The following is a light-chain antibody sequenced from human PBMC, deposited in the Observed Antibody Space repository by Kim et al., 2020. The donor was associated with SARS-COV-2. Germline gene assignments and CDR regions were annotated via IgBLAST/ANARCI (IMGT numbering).Light chain of an antibody. J-gene: IGLJ2*01. CDR2: QDS. V-gene: IGLV3-1*01. CDR3: QAWSV. Sequence: SYELTQPPSVSVSPGQTASITCSGDKLGDKYACWYQQKPGQSPVLVIYQDSKRPSGIPERFSGSNSGNTATLTISGTQAMDEADYYCQAWSVFGGGTQLT. CDR1: KLGDKY.